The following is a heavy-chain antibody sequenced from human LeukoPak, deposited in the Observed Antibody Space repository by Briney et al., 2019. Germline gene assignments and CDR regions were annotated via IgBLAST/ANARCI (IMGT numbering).Heavy chain of an antibody. CDR1: GYTFTGYY. J-gene: IGHJ6*03. V-gene: IGHV1-2*02. CDR2: INPNSGGT. D-gene: IGHD5-12*01. CDR3: ARQRNSGYEGAYYYYMDV. Sequence: GASVKVSCKASGYTFTGYYMHWVRQAPGQGLEWMGWINPNSGGTNYAQKFQGRVTMTRDTSISTAYMELSRLRSDDTAVYYCARQRNSGYEGAYYYYMDVWGKGTTVTISS.